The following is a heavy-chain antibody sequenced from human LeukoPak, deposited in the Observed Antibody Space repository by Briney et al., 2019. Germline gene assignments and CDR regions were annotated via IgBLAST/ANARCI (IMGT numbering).Heavy chain of an antibody. CDR2: ISSNGGST. Sequence: RSGGSLRLSCAASGFSFSSFSMNWVRQAPGKGLEYVSAISSNGGSTYYANSVKGRFTISRDNSKNTLYLQMGSLRAEDMAVYYCARVGDGSIDYWGQGTLVTVSS. CDR3: ARVGDGSIDY. V-gene: IGHV3-64*01. D-gene: IGHD5-24*01. CDR1: GFSFSSFS. J-gene: IGHJ4*02.